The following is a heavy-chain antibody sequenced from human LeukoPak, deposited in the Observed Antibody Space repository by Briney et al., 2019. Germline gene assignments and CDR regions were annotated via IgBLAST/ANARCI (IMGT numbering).Heavy chain of an antibody. J-gene: IGHJ4*02. CDR3: AREHRSSKYFDS. D-gene: IGHD6-6*01. CDR1: GGSISTNNYY. V-gene: IGHV4-39*02. Sequence: SETLSLTCTVSGGSISTNNYYWGWIRQPPGQGLEWIGSGFYSGNTYFNPPLRSRVTISVDTSKNQFSLKMNSVTAADTAVYYCAREHRSSKYFDSWGQGALIIVSS. CDR2: GFYSGNT.